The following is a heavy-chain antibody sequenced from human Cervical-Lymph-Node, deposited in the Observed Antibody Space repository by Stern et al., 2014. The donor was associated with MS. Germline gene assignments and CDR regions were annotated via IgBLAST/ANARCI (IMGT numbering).Heavy chain of an antibody. V-gene: IGHV3-33*01. CDR2: ILYDGRNK. D-gene: IGHD4-17*01. J-gene: IGHJ3*02. CDR1: GFTFSSYG. CDR3: ARENGVYAFDM. Sequence: VQLVESGGGVVQPGRSLRLSCAASGFTFSSYGMHWVRQAPGKGLEWVAVILYDGRNKYYAATVKGRFTISRDKSKNTLYLQMNSLRAEDTAVYYCARENGVYAFDMWGQGTMVTVSS.